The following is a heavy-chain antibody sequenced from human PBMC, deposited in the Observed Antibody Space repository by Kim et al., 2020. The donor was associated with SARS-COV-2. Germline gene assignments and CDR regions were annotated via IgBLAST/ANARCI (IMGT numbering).Heavy chain of an antibody. CDR3: ARDPYDHREWLLPCYYYYYMDV. D-gene: IGHD3-3*01. V-gene: IGHV3-30-3*01. Sequence: GGSLRLSCAASGFTFSSYAMHWVRQAPGKGLEWVAVISYDGSNKNYADSVKGQFTISRDNSKNTLYLQMNSLRAEDTAVYYCARDPYDHREWLLPCYYYYYMDVWGKGTTVTVSS. CDR2: ISYDGSNK. J-gene: IGHJ6*03. CDR1: GFTFSSYA.